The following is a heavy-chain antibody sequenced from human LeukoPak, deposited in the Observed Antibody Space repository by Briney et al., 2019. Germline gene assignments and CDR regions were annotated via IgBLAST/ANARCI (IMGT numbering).Heavy chain of an antibody. CDR1: GFTFSSYA. Sequence: GGSLRLSCAASGFTFSSYAMSWFRQAPEKGLEWVSAISGSGGSTYYADSVKGRFTISRDNSKNTLYLQMNSLRAEDTAVYYCLPAPLQPLVDYWGQGTLVTVSS. CDR2: ISGSGGST. CDR3: LPAPLQPLVDY. V-gene: IGHV3-23*01. J-gene: IGHJ4*02. D-gene: IGHD1-1*01.